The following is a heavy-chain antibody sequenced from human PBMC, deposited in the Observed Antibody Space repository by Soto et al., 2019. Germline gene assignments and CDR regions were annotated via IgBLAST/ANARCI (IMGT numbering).Heavy chain of an antibody. V-gene: IGHV4-4*02. CDR3: ARDSGGGADY. Sequence: QVQLQGSGTGLLKPSGTLSLTCAVSGGSISSSNWWSWVRQPPGKGLEWIGEIYHTGSTTYNPSLTXXVXIXXDKSKNQFSLELSSVTAADTAVYYCARDSGGGADYWGQGTLVTVSS. CDR1: GGSISSSNW. D-gene: IGHD2-21*01. CDR2: IYHTGST. J-gene: IGHJ4*02.